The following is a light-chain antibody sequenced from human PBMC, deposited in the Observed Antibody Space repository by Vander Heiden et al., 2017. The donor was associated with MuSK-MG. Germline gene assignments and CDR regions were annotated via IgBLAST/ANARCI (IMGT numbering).Light chain of an antibody. V-gene: IGKV3-11*01. CDR3: QQRSNGPPLFT. J-gene: IGKJ3*01. Sequence: EIVLTQSPATLSLSPGERATLSCRASQSVSSYLAWYQQKPGQAPRLLIYDASNRATGIQARFSGSGDGTDFTLTISSREPEDFAVYYCQQRSNGPPLFTFGPGTKVDIK. CDR2: DAS. CDR1: QSVSSY.